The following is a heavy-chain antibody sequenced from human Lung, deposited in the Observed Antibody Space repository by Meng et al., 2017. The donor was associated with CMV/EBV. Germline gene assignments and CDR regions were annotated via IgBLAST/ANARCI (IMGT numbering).Heavy chain of an antibody. Sequence: GESXKISCAASGFTFSSFEMNWVRQAPGKGLDWVSYISSSGTTTYYADSVKGRFTISRDNAKNSLYLQMNSLRAEDTAVYYCSRGGGRYCSGGSCYRTGFDPXGQGXLVTVSS. V-gene: IGHV3-48*03. CDR3: SRGGGRYCSGGSCYRTGFDP. J-gene: IGHJ5*02. CDR1: GFTFSSFE. D-gene: IGHD2-15*01. CDR2: ISSSGTTT.